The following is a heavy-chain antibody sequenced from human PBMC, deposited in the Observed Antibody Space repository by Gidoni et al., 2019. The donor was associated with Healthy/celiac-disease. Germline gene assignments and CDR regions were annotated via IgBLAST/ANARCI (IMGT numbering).Heavy chain of an antibody. CDR1: GFTFSSYA. V-gene: IGHV3-30-3*01. D-gene: IGHD4-17*01. J-gene: IGHJ3*02. CDR3: ARDRHDYGGKGDAFDI. CDR2: ISDDGSNK. Sequence: QVQLVESGGGVVQPGRSLRLSCAASGFTFSSYAMHWVRQAPGKGLEWVAVISDDGSNKYYADSVKGRFTISRDNSKNTLYLQMNSLRAEDTAVYYCARDRHDYGGKGDAFDIWGPRDNGHRLF.